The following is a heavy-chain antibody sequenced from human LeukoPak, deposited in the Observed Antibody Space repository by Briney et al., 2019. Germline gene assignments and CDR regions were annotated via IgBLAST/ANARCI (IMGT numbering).Heavy chain of an antibody. CDR2: FSSDGSST. CDR3: VKTLKYYGSGKGLFDS. D-gene: IGHD3-10*01. CDR1: GFTFSSSA. J-gene: IGHJ4*02. Sequence: PGGSLRLSCSASGFTFSSSAMYWVRQAPGKGLEYVSAFSSDGSSTFYADSVKGRFTISRDNSKNMLYLQMSSLRADDTAVYYCVKTLKYYGSGKGLFDSWGQGILVTVYS. V-gene: IGHV3-64D*06.